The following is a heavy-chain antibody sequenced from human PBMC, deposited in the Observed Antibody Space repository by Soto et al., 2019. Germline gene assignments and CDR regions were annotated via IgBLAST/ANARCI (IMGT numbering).Heavy chain of an antibody. J-gene: IGHJ4*02. CDR1: GGTFSSYA. CDR3: AKDHFRHFDY. V-gene: IGHV1-69*13. Sequence: SVKVSCKASGGTFSSYAISWVRQAPGQGLEWMGGIIPIFGTANYAQKFQGRVTITADESTSTAYMELSSLRAEDTAVYYCAKDHFRHFDYWGQGTLVTVSS. D-gene: IGHD3-3*02. CDR2: IIPIFGTA.